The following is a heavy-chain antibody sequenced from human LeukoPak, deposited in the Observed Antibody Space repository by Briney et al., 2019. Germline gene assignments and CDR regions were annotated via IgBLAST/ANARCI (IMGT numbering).Heavy chain of an antibody. CDR2: IKQDGSEK. J-gene: IGHJ5*02. V-gene: IGHV3-7*01. Sequence: GGPLRLSCVASGFTFSNYWMSWVRQAPGKGLEWVANIKQDGSEKYYVDFVKGRFTISRDNAKNSLYLQMNTLRGEDTAVYYCATSYHWKYDPWGQGTLVTVSS. CDR3: ATSYHWKYDP. CDR1: GFTFSNYW. D-gene: IGHD1-20*01.